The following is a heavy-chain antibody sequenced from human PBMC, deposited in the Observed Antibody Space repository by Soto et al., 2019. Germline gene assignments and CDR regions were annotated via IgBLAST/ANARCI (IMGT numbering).Heavy chain of an antibody. J-gene: IGHJ4*02. D-gene: IGHD6-19*01. CDR3: ARDDGIAVAMWD. Sequence: QVQLVESGGGVVQPGRSLRLSCAASGFTFSSYAMHWVRQAPGKGLEWVAVISYDGSNKYYADSVKGRFTISRDNSKNTLYLQMNSLRAEDTAVYYCARDDGIAVAMWDWGQGTLVTVSS. V-gene: IGHV3-30-3*01. CDR2: ISYDGSNK. CDR1: GFTFSSYA.